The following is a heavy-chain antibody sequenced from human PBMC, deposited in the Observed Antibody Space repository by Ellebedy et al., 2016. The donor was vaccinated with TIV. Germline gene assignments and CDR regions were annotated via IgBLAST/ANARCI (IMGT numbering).Heavy chain of an antibody. D-gene: IGHD1-14*01. J-gene: IGHJ6*03. V-gene: IGHV3-66*01. CDR3: AREMITGYFYYMDV. Sequence: GGSLRLXXAASGFTVSSNYMSWVRQAPGKGLEWVSVIYSDGRTYYADSVKGRFTISRDNSKNTLYLQMNSLRAEDTALYFCAREMITGYFYYMDVWGKGTTVTVSS. CDR1: GFTVSSNY. CDR2: IYSDGRT.